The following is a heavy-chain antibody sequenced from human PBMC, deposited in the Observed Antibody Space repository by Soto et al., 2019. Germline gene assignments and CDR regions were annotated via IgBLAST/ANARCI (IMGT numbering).Heavy chain of an antibody. CDR3: ARDHGKQWLADY. D-gene: IGHD6-19*01. J-gene: IGHJ4*02. V-gene: IGHV3-30-3*01. CDR2: ILDDGNNK. Sequence: GGSLRHSCAASGVTFSNHIMHWVRQAPGKGLEWVAVILDDGNNKYYADSVKGRFTISRDNSKNTLYLQMNSLRTEDTAVYYWARDHGKQWLADYWGQGTLVTVSS. CDR1: GVTFSNHI.